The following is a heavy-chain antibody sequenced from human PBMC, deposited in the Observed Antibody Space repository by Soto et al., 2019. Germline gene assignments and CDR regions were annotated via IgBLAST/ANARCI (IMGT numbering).Heavy chain of an antibody. J-gene: IGHJ6*02. Sequence: TLSLTCTVSGGSVSSGGYYWSWIRQPPGKGLECIGYISDSGSTNYNASLKSRVTISVDTSKNQFSLKLTSVTAADTALYYCAGDRGQVRAYTYGSNAYYYYGIDVWGQGTTVTVSS. CDR3: AGDRGQVRAYTYGSNAYYYYGIDV. CDR2: ISDSGST. CDR1: GGSVSSGGYY. D-gene: IGHD5-18*01. V-gene: IGHV4-61*08.